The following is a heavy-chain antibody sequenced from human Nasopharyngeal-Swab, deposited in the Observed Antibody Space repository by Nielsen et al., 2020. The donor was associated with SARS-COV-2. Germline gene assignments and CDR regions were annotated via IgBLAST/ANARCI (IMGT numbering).Heavy chain of an antibody. Sequence: ASVKVSCKVSGYTLTELSMHWVRQAPGKGLEWMGGFDPEDGETIYAQKFQGRVTMTTDTSTSTAYMELRSLRSDDTAVYYCAREGYSGYDYDYWGQGTLVTVSS. V-gene: IGHV1-24*01. J-gene: IGHJ4*02. CDR1: GYTLTELS. CDR3: AREGYSGYDYDY. D-gene: IGHD5-12*01. CDR2: FDPEDGET.